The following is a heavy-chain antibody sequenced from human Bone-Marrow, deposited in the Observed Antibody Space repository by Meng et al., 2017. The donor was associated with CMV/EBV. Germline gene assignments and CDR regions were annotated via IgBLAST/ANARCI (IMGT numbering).Heavy chain of an antibody. Sequence: SVKVSCKASGGTSSSYAISWVRQAPGQGLEWMGGIIPIFGTANYAQKFQGRVTITTDESTSTAYMELSSLRSEDTAVYYCAKMAKYCSSTSCYHSGFDPWGQGTLVTVSS. CDR1: GGTSSSYA. J-gene: IGHJ5*02. CDR3: AKMAKYCSSTSCYHSGFDP. V-gene: IGHV1-69*05. CDR2: IIPIFGTA. D-gene: IGHD2-2*01.